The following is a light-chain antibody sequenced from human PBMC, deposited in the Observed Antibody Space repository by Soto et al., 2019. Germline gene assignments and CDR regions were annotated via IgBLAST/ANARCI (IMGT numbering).Light chain of an antibody. V-gene: IGLV2-11*01. J-gene: IGLJ1*01. CDR3: ASYAGSYTSYV. CDR2: DVT. Sequence: QSALTQPRSLSGSPGQSVTISCTGTSNDVGGQYYVSWYQHHADKGPKLIIFDVTKRPSGVPDRFSGSKSGNTATLTISGLQADDEAGYYCASYAGSYTSYVFGTGTKLTVL. CDR1: SNDVGGQYY.